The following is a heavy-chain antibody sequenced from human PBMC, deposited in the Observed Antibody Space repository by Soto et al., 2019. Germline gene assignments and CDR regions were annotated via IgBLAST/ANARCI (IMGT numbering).Heavy chain of an antibody. J-gene: IGHJ6*02. D-gene: IGHD2-15*01. CDR3: ARGSGWYCGGSHCYSGEYGGKDYYYGMDV. CDR1: GGSFNTYG. CDR2: IIPILGTP. V-gene: IGHV1-69*01. Sequence: QVQLVQSGAEVKKPGSSVKVSCKTSGGSFNTYGISWVRQAPAQGLEWMGGIIPILGTPNYAQKFQVRVTITADESTTPVNMELSRLRSEDTAVYYCARGSGWYCGGSHCYSGEYGGKDYYYGMDVWGQGPTVAVSS.